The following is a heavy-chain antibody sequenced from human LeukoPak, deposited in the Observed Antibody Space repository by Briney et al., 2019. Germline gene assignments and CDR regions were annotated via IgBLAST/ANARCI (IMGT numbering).Heavy chain of an antibody. V-gene: IGHV3-23*01. J-gene: IGHJ4*02. Sequence: GGSLRLSCAASGFTFSSYAMSWVRQAPGKGLEWVSAISGSGDDTSYADSVKGRFTISRDNAKNSLYLQMNSLRAEDTAVYYCARGPGYEGFWGQGTLVTVSS. D-gene: IGHD5-18*01. CDR1: GFTFSSYA. CDR3: ARGPGYEGF. CDR2: ISGSGDDT.